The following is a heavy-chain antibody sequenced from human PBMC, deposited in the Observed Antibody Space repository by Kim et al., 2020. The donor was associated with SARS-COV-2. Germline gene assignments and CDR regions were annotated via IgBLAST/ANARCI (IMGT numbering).Heavy chain of an antibody. CDR3: ARDFLSGVKVRGGNYYYYGMDV. D-gene: IGHD3-10*01. Sequence: SVKVSCKASGGTFSSYAISWVRQAPGQGLEWMGGIIPIFGTANYAQKFQGRVTITADESTSTAYMELSSLRSEDTAVYYCARDFLSGVKVRGGNYYYYGMDVWGQGTTVTVSS. CDR1: GGTFSSYA. CDR2: IIPIFGTA. J-gene: IGHJ6*02. V-gene: IGHV1-69*13.